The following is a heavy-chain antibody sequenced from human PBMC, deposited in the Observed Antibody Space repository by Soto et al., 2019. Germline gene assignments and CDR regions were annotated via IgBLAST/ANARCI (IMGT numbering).Heavy chain of an antibody. CDR2: MNPNSGNT. Sequence: QVQLVQSGAEVKKPGASVKVSCKASGYTFTSYDINWVRQATGQGLEWMGWMNPNSGNTGYAQKFQGRVTMTRNTSISTAYMELISLRSEDTAVYYCARGQRSRGPMIVRYWGQGTLVTVSS. D-gene: IGHD3-22*01. J-gene: IGHJ4*02. CDR1: GYTFTSYD. V-gene: IGHV1-8*01. CDR3: ARGQRSRGPMIVRY.